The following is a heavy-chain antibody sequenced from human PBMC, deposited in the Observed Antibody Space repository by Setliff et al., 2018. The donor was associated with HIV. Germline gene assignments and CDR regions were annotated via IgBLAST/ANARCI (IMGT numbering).Heavy chain of an antibody. CDR1: GLSLSTSGVG. J-gene: IGHJ4*02. Sequence: GSGPTLVNPTPTLSLTCTFSGLSLSTSGVGVGWIRQSPGKALEWLAFIYWNNNKHYSTSLKSRLTVTKDTSKNRVVFTMTNMDPVDTATYYCAYSGRQLRGPYFDFWGQGTPVTVSS. D-gene: IGHD1-1*01. V-gene: IGHV2-5*01. CDR2: IYWNNNK. CDR3: AYSGRQLRGPYFDF.